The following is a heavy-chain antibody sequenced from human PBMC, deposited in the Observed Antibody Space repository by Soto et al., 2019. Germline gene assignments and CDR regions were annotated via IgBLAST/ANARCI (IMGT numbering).Heavy chain of an antibody. V-gene: IGHV3-30*03. Sequence: GGSLRLSCAASGFTFSSYGMHWVRQAPGKGLEWVAVISYDGSNKYYADSVKGRFTISRDNSKNTLYLQMNSLRAEDTAVYYCARDMDPIAVAGTSYWGQGTLVTVSS. CDR2: ISYDGSNK. CDR3: ARDMDPIAVAGTSY. J-gene: IGHJ4*02. CDR1: GFTFSSYG. D-gene: IGHD6-19*01.